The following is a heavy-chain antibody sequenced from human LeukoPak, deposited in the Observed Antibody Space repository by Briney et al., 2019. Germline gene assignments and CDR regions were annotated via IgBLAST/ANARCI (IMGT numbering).Heavy chain of an antibody. Sequence: PSQTLSLTCTVSGGSISSGGYYWSWIRQHPGKGLEWIGYIYYSGSTYYNPSLKSRVTISVDTSKNQFSLKLSSVTAADTAVYYCARGGAAGGYYFDYWGQGTLVTVSS. CDR3: ARGGAAGGYYFDY. CDR2: IYYSGST. J-gene: IGHJ4*02. V-gene: IGHV4-31*03. D-gene: IGHD6-13*01. CDR1: GGSISSGGYY.